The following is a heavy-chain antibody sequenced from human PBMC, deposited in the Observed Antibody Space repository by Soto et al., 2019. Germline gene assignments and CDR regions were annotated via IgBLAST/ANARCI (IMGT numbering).Heavy chain of an antibody. D-gene: IGHD3-22*01. CDR1: GYPSTSYA. Sequence: QVQLVQYGAEVKKPGASVKVSCKASGYPSTSYAISWVRQALGQGLEWMGWISAYNGNTNYAQKLQGRVTMTTDTSTSTAYKELMSLRSDDTAVYYCAREARHYDTLGIMVDWGQGTLVTVSS. V-gene: IGHV1-18*01. J-gene: IGHJ4*02. CDR2: ISAYNGNT. CDR3: AREARHYDTLGIMVD.